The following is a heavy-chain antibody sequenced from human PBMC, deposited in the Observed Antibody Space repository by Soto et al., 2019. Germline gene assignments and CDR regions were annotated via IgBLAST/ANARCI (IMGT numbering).Heavy chain of an antibody. CDR2: MNPNSGNT. Sequence: GASVKVSCKASGYTFTSYDINWVRQATGQGLEWMGWMNPNSGNTGYAQKFQGRVTMTRNTSISTAYMELSSLRSEDTAVYYCARAEVVPAARGYYYYMDFWGKGTTVTVSS. J-gene: IGHJ6*03. CDR1: GYTFTSYD. CDR3: ARAEVVPAARGYYYYMDF. V-gene: IGHV1-8*01. D-gene: IGHD2-2*01.